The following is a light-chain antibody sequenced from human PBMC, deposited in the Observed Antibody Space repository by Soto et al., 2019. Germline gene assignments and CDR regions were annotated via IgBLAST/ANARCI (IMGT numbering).Light chain of an antibody. V-gene: IGKV3-11*01. CDR3: QQRGGWPRT. J-gene: IGKJ1*01. CDR1: QTINNY. Sequence: ILLTQSPATLSLSPGERVTLSCRASQTINNYLAWYQQRPGQTPRLLIYDASNRDAGVPARFSGSGSGTDFTLPISRLEPEDFEVYFCQQRGGWPRTFGQGTKVDIK. CDR2: DAS.